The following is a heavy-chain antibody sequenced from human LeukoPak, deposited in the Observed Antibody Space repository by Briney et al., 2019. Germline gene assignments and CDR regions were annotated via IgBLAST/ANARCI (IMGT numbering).Heavy chain of an antibody. J-gene: IGHJ4*02. CDR1: GGSISSGGYY. CDR3: ARVNYGSATKEDY. CDR2: IYYSGSA. V-gene: IGHV4-31*03. D-gene: IGHD3-10*01. Sequence: PSQTLSLTCTVSGGSISSGGYYWSWIRQHPGKGLEWIGYIYYSGSAYYNPSLKSRVTISVDTSENQFSLKLSSVTAADTAVYYCARVNYGSATKEDYWGQGTLVTVSS.